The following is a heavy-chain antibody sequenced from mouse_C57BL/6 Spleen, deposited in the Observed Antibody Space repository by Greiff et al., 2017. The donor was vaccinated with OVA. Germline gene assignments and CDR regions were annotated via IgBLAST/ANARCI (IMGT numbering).Heavy chain of an antibody. CDR1: GYTFTDYN. V-gene: IGHV1-18*01. CDR2: INPNNGGT. Sequence: EVKLMESGPELVKPGASVKIPCKASGYTFTDYNMDWVKQSHGKSLEWIGDINPNNGGTIYNQKFKGKATLTVDKSSSTAYMELRSLTSEDTAVYYCARYDGYSAYWGQGTLVTVSA. J-gene: IGHJ3*01. D-gene: IGHD2-3*01. CDR3: ARYDGYSAY.